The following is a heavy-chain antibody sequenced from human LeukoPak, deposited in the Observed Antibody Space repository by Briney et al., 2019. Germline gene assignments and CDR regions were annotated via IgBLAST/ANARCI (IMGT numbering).Heavy chain of an antibody. CDR2: IRYDGSNK. D-gene: IGHD2-8*01. CDR1: GLTFSSYG. CDR3: ATESFYASDY. V-gene: IGHV3-30*02. Sequence: GGSLRLSCEASGLTFSSYGMHWVRQAPGKGLEWVAFIRYDGSNKYYADSVKGRFTISRDNTQNSLYLQMDSLRAEDTAVYYCATESFYASDYWGQGTLVTVSS. J-gene: IGHJ4*02.